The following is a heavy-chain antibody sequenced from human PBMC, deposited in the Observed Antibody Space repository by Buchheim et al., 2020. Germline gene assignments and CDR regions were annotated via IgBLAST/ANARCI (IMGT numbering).Heavy chain of an antibody. CDR2: INHSGST. CDR1: GGSFSGYY. Sequence: QVQLQQWGAGLLKPSETLSLTCAVYGGSFSGYYWSWIRQPPGKGLEWIGEINHSGSTNYNPSLKSRVTISVDTSKNQFSLKLSSGTAADTAVYYCARGRHVTRYCSGGSCYSRSYYYYGMDVWGQGTT. J-gene: IGHJ6*02. CDR3: ARGRHVTRYCSGGSCYSRSYYYYGMDV. V-gene: IGHV4-34*01. D-gene: IGHD2-15*01.